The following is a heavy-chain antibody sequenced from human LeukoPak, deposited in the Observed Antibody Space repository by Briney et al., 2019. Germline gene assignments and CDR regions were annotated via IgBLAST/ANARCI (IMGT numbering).Heavy chain of an antibody. CDR3: ARALAPIVGATTMDY. CDR1: GFTFSSYG. CDR2: IRYDGSNK. V-gene: IGHV3-30*02. D-gene: IGHD1-26*01. J-gene: IGHJ4*02. Sequence: GGSLRLSCAASGFTFSSYGMHWVRQAPGKGLEWVAFIRYDGSNKYYADSVKGRFTISRDNSKNTLYLQMNSLRAEDTAVYYCARALAPIVGATTMDYWGQGTLVTVSS.